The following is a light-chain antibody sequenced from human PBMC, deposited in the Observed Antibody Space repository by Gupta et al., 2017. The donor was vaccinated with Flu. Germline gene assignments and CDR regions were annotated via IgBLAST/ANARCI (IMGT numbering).Light chain of an antibody. CDR1: DSDVGGYNY. Sequence: QSALPQPASVSGSPGHSITISCTGTDSDVGGYNYVSWYQQHPGKAPNLMIEDGSDRPAGISHRFSCANSCNTASPIITALQAEDEADDYCSSSANSNSPNWVFGGGIKLTVL. J-gene: IGLJ3*02. CDR3: SSSANSNSPNWV. CDR2: DGS. V-gene: IGLV2-14*03.